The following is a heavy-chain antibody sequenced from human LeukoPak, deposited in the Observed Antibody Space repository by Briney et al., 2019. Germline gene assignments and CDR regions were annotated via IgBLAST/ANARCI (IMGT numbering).Heavy chain of an antibody. J-gene: IGHJ4*02. D-gene: IGHD3-22*01. CDR1: GYTLTSYG. V-gene: IGHV1-18*01. CDR3: ARYKPYYYDSSGYSGDY. CDR2: ISAYNGNT. Sequence: ASVKVSCKASGYTLTSYGISCVRQAPGQGLECMGWISAYNGNTNYAQNLQRRVTMTTDTSTSTAYMELRRKRSDDTAVYYCARYKPYYYDSSGYSGDYWGQGTLVTVSS.